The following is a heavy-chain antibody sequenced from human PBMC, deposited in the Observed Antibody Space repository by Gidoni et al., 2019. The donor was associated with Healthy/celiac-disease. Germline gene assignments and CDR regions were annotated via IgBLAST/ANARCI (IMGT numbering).Heavy chain of an antibody. CDR1: GGTFSSYA. Sequence: QVQLVQSGAEVKKPGSSVKVSCKASGGTFSSYAISWVRQAPGQGLEWMGGIIPIFGTANYAQKFQGRVTITADESTSTAYMELSSLRSEDTAVYYRAGESSSWSSGYLHWFDPWGQGTLVTVSS. CDR2: IIPIFGTA. J-gene: IGHJ5*02. V-gene: IGHV1-69*01. D-gene: IGHD6-13*01. CDR3: AGESSSWSSGYLHWFDP.